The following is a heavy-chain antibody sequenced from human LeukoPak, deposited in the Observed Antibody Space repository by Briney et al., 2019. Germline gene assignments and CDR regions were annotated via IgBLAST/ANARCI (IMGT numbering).Heavy chain of an antibody. J-gene: IGHJ3*02. CDR3: AKGDRVGYYYDSSGYDAFDI. V-gene: IGHV3-43D*03. CDR1: GFTFDDYA. D-gene: IGHD3-22*01. CDR2: ISWDGGST. Sequence: GGSLRLSCAASGFTFDDYAMHWVRQAPGKGLEWVSLISWDGGSTYYADSVKGRFTISRDNSKNSLYLQINSLRAEDTALYYCAKGDRVGYYYDSSGYDAFDIWGQGTMVTVSS.